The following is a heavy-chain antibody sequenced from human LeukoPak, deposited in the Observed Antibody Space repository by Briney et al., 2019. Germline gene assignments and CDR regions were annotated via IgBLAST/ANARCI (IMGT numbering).Heavy chain of an antibody. J-gene: IGHJ6*02. D-gene: IGHD1-1*01. CDR3: AKTTRIYYYYGMDA. CDR2: ISGSGGST. Sequence: PGGSLRLSCAASGFTFSSYAMSWVRQAPGKGLEWVSAISGSGGSTYYADSVKGRFTISRDNSKNTLYLQMNSLRAEDTAVYYCAKTTRIYYYYGMDAWGQGTTVTVSS. V-gene: IGHV3-23*01. CDR1: GFTFSSYA.